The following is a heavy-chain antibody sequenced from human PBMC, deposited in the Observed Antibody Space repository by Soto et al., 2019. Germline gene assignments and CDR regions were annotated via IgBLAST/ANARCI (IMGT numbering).Heavy chain of an antibody. J-gene: IGHJ4*02. CDR1: GYTFTSYA. CDR2: INAGNGNT. V-gene: IGHV1-3*05. CDR3: ARAWVVVTAPDY. D-gene: IGHD2-21*02. Sequence: QVQLVQSGAEEKKPGASVKVSCKASGYTFTSYAMHWVRQAPGQRLEWMGWINAGNGNTKYSQKFQGRVTITRDTSASTAYMELSSLRSEGTAVYYCARAWVVVTAPDYWGQGTLVTGSS.